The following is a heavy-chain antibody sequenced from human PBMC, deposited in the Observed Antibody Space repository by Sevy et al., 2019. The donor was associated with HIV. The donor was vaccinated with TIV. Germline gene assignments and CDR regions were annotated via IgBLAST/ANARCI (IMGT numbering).Heavy chain of an antibody. D-gene: IGHD3-22*01. CDR3: ARRTNYDSSGYYDY. V-gene: IGHV4-34*01. CDR1: GGSFSGYY. Sequence: SETLSLTCAVYGGSFSGYYWSWIRHPPGKGLEWIGEINHSGSTNYNPSLKSRVTISVDTSKNQFSLKLSSVTAADTAVYYCARRTNYDSSGYYDYWGQGTLVTVSS. CDR2: INHSGST. J-gene: IGHJ4*02.